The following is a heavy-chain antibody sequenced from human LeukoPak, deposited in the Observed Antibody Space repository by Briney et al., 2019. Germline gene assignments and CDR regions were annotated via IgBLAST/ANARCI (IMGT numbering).Heavy chain of an antibody. CDR2: IDSDGSST. Sequence: GGSLRLSCAASAFTFISYWMHWVRQAPGKGLVWVSRIDSDGSSTRYADSVKGRFTISRDNAKNTLYLQMNSLRAEDTAVYYCARGRYYGMDVWGQGTTVTVSS. CDR3: ARGRYYGMDV. J-gene: IGHJ6*02. V-gene: IGHV3-74*01. CDR1: AFTFISYW.